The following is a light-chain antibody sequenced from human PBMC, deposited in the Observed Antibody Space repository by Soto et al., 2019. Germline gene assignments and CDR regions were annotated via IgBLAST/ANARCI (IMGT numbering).Light chain of an antibody. J-gene: IGKJ1*01. CDR1: QGVTTN. V-gene: IGKV3-20*01. Sequence: EIVMTQSPATLSVSPGERATLSCRSGQGVTTNFAWYQQKSGQSPRLLIYGASSRATGIPDRFSGSGSGTDFTLTISRLEPEDFAVYYCQHYGSSRTFGQGTKVDIK. CDR2: GAS. CDR3: QHYGSSRT.